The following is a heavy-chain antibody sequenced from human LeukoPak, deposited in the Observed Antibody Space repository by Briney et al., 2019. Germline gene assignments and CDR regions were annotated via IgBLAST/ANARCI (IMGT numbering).Heavy chain of an antibody. D-gene: IGHD3-10*01. V-gene: IGHV4-59*01. Sequence: SETLSLTCTVSGGSISSYYWSWIRQPPGKGLGWVGYIYYSGSTNYNPSLKSRVTISVDTSKNQFSLKLSSVTAADTAVYYCARDGYGSGTSHDYYYYYYMDVWGKGTTVTVSS. CDR1: GGSISSYY. CDR3: ARDGYGSGTSHDYYYYYYMDV. CDR2: IYYSGST. J-gene: IGHJ6*03.